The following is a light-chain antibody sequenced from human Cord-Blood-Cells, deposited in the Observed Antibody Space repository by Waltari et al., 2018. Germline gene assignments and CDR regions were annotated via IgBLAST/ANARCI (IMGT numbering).Light chain of an antibody. CDR1: SSAVGGYTY. V-gene: IGLV2-8*01. CDR3: SSYAGSNNFV. J-gene: IGLJ1*01. Sequence: QSALTQPPSASGSPGQSLTLPSPGTSSAVGGYTYVSWYQQHPGKAPKLMIYEVSKRPSGVPDRFSGSKSGNTASLTVSGLQAEDEADYYCSSYAGSNNFVFGTGTKVTVL. CDR2: EVS.